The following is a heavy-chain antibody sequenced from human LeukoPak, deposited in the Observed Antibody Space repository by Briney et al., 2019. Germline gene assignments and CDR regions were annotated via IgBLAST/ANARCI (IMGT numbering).Heavy chain of an antibody. CDR2: IYPGESDT. D-gene: IGHD6-19*01. V-gene: IGHV5-51*01. CDR1: GSSFTSYW. J-gene: IGHJ4*02. Sequence: GGSLQISCQGSGSSFTSYWIGWARQLPGKGLEWMVFIYPGESDTRYSPSFQGQVTISADKSISTAYRQWSSLKASDTAMYYCARRSGSGWYSYYFDYWGQGTLVTVSS. CDR3: ARRSGSGWYSYYFDY.